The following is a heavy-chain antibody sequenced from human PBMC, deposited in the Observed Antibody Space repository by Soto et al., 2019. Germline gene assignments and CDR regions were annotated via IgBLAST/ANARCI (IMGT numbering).Heavy chain of an antibody. CDR3: ARLVVVAATTHFDY. CDR1: GGSVSSGSYY. Sequence: QVQLQESGPGLVKPSETLSLTCTVSGGSVSSGSYYWSWIRQPPGKGLEWIGYIYYSGSTNYNPSLKSRLTISVDTSKDQFSLKLSAVTAADTAVYYCARLVVVAATTHFDYWGQGTLVTVSS. CDR2: IYYSGST. D-gene: IGHD2-15*01. J-gene: IGHJ4*02. V-gene: IGHV4-61*01.